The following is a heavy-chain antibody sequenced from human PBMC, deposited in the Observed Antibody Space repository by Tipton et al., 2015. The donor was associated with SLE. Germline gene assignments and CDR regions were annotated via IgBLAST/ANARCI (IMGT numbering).Heavy chain of an antibody. Sequence: QSGAEVKKPGESLKISCKGSGYGFTSYWIGWVRQMPGKGLEWMGIIYPGDSDTRYSPSFQGQVTISADKSISTAYLQWSSLKASDTAMYYCARLGAYCSGGSCYYDYYMDVWAKGTTVTVSS. V-gene: IGHV5-51*03. CDR3: ARLGAYCSGGSCYYDYYMDV. CDR1: GYGFTSYW. D-gene: IGHD2-15*01. J-gene: IGHJ6*03. CDR2: IYPGDSDT.